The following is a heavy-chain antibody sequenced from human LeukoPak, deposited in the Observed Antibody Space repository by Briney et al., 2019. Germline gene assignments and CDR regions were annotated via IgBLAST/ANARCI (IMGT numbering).Heavy chain of an antibody. Sequence: GGSLRLSCAASGFTFSSYGMHWVRQAPGKGLEWVAFIRYDGSNKYYADSVKGRFTISRDNSKNTLYLQMNSLRAEDTAVYYCAKVGDIVVVPVARGRPHYYYYYMDVWGKGTTVTVSS. V-gene: IGHV3-30*02. CDR1: GFTFSSYG. D-gene: IGHD2-2*01. CDR3: AKVGDIVVVPVARGRPHYYYYYMDV. J-gene: IGHJ6*03. CDR2: IRYDGSNK.